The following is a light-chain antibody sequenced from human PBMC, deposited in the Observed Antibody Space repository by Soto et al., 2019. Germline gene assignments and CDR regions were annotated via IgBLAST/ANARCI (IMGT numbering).Light chain of an antibody. CDR2: RNN. Sequence: QSVLTQPPSASGTHGQRVTISCSGSSSNVGSNYVYWYQQLPGTAPKLLIYRNNQRPSGVPDRFSASKSGTSASLAISGLRSEDEADYYCAAWDDSLSGAVFGGGTQLTVL. CDR1: SSNVGSNY. CDR3: AAWDDSLSGAV. J-gene: IGLJ7*01. V-gene: IGLV1-47*01.